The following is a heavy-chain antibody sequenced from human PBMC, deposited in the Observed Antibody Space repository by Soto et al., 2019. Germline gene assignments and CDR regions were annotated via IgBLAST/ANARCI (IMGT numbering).Heavy chain of an antibody. J-gene: IGHJ4*02. V-gene: IGHV3-66*01. CDR1: GLTVGSNY. Sequence: DVQLVESGGGVVQPGGSLRLSCAASGLTVGSNYMSWVRQAPGKGLEWLSVIYGAGLTFYANSVKGRFTISRDTSENTVYLQMNSLRDGDTAVYYCARGLVYGATWPHFDCWGQGTLVTVSS. CDR3: ARGLVYGATWPHFDC. D-gene: IGHD1-20*01. CDR2: IYGAGLT.